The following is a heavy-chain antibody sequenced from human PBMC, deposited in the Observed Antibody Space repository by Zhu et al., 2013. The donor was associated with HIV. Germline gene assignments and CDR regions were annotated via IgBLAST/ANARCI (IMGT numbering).Heavy chain of an antibody. J-gene: IGHJ4*02. D-gene: IGHD2-2*01. CDR2: LWGNGVNT. Sequence: EVQVSESGGGLVQPGRSLRLSCVASGFTFSTHSMSWVRQAPGKGLEWVSTLWGNGVNTYYADSVKGRFTISRDNSKNTIYLQMNSLRAEDTAVYYCAKDRAPDNGYDLDYWGQGTLVTVSS. CDR1: GFTFSTHS. CDR3: AKDRAPDNGYDLDY. V-gene: IGHV3-23*01.